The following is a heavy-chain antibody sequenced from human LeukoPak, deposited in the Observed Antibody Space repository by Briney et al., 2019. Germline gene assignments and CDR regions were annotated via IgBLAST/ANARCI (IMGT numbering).Heavy chain of an antibody. CDR2: IYTSGST. J-gene: IGHJ4*02. Sequence: SETLSLTCTVSGGSISSYYWSWIRQPAGKGLEWIGRIYTSGSTNCNPSLKGRVTMSVDTSKDQFSLKLSSVTAADTAVYYCARDRHGSGSYYTLDYWGQGTLVTVSS. CDR1: GGSISSYY. CDR3: ARDRHGSGSYYTLDY. V-gene: IGHV4-4*07. D-gene: IGHD3-10*01.